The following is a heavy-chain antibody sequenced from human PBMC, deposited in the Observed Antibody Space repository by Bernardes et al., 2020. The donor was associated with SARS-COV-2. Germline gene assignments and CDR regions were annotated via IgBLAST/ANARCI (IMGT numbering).Heavy chain of an antibody. J-gene: IGHJ3*02. V-gene: IGHV3-74*01. CDR1: GLTFSSYW. D-gene: IGHD6-13*01. CDR2: INSDGSRT. CDR3: AREARYSSSRQSDAFDI. Sequence: GGSLRLSCAASGLTFSSYWMHWVRQAPGTGLVWVSRINSDGSRTSYADSVKGRFTISRDNAKNTLYLQMNSLRAEDTAVYYCAREARYSSSRQSDAFDIWGQGTMVTVSS.